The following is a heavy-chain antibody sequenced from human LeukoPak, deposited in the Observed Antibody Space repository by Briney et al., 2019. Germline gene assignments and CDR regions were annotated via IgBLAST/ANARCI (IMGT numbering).Heavy chain of an antibody. CDR2: ITSRSSTI. CDR3: AREDDYGDLFDY. D-gene: IGHD4-17*01. CDR1: GFIFSNYN. Sequence: QPGGSLRLSCATSGFIFSNYNMNWVRQAPGKGLEWVSYITSRSSTIYYADSVKGRFTISRDNAKNSLYLQMNSLRAEDTAVYYCAREDDYGDLFDYWGQGTLVTVSS. V-gene: IGHV3-48*01. J-gene: IGHJ4*02.